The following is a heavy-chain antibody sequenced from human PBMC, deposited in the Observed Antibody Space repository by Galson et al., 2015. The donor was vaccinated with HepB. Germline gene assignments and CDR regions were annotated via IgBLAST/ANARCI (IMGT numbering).Heavy chain of an antibody. V-gene: IGHV3-7*03. J-gene: IGHJ4*02. Sequence: SLRLSCAASGFTLSNYWMGWVRQAPGKGLDWVASINRDGTDKRYVNSVKGRFTISRDNAKNSLYLQLNSLRAEDTAVYYCVRNQNWGQGTLVTVSS. CDR1: GFTLSNYW. CDR2: INRDGTDK. CDR3: VRNQN. D-gene: IGHD1-14*01.